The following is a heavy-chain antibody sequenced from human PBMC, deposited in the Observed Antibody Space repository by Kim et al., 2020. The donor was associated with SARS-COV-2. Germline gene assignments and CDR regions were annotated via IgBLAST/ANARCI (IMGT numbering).Heavy chain of an antibody. CDR3: ARYYYASGGRSRYFDY. J-gene: IGHJ4*01. V-gene: IGHV3-23*01. D-gene: IGHD3-22*01. CDR1: GFTFNTYA. Sequence: GGSLRLSCAASGFTFNTYAMTWVRQAPGKGLEWVSTVDVGGSVTKYTDSVKGRFTISRDDSRDTLFLQMDSLRAEDTALYYCARYYYASGGRSRYFDYWGHGTLVSVSA. CDR2: VDVGGSVT.